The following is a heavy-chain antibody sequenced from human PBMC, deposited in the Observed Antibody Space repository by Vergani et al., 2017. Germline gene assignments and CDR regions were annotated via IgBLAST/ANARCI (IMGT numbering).Heavy chain of an antibody. D-gene: IGHD4-23*01. CDR1: GYSFTSYW. CDR2: IYPGDSDT. Sequence: EVQLVPSGAEVKKPGESLKISCKGSGYSFTSYWIGWVHQMPGKGLEWMGIIYPGDSDTRYSPSFQGQVTISADKSISTAYLQWSSLKASDTAMYYCARTDYGGNSWGSYYYGMDVWGQGTTVTVSS. V-gene: IGHV5-51*03. CDR3: ARTDYGGNSWGSYYYGMDV. J-gene: IGHJ6*02.